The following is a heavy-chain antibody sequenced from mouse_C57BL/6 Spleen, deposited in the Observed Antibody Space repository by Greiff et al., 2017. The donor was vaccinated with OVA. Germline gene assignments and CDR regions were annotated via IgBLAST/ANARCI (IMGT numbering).Heavy chain of an antibody. J-gene: IGHJ1*03. D-gene: IGHD1-1*01. Sequence: VQGVESGAELVRPGTSVKMSCKASGYTFTNYWIGWAKQRPGHGLEWIGDIYPGGGYTNYNEKFKGKATLTADKSSSTAYMQFSSLTSEDSAIYYCARRGTTVVAHWYFDVWGTGTTVTVSS. CDR2: IYPGGGYT. CDR1: GYTFTNYW. V-gene: IGHV1-63*01. CDR3: ARRGTTVVAHWYFDV.